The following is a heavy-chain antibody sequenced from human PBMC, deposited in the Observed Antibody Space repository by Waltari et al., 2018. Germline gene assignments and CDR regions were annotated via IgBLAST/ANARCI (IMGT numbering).Heavy chain of an antibody. D-gene: IGHD3-3*01. J-gene: IGHJ4*02. Sequence: QLQLQESGPGLVKPSETLSLTCTVSGGSISSSSYYWGWIRQPPGKGLEWIGSIYYRGSTYYNPSLKSRVTIAVDTSKNQFSLKLSSVTAADTAVYYCARDPVTIFGVVRYWGQGTLVTVSS. CDR1: GGSISSSSYY. CDR3: ARDPVTIFGVVRY. CDR2: IYYRGST. V-gene: IGHV4-39*07.